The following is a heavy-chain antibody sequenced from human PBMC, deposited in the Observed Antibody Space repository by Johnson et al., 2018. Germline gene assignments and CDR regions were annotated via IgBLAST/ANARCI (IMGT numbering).Heavy chain of an antibody. CDR2: IYESGGT. D-gene: IGHD6-13*01. J-gene: IGHJ3*02. CDR3: ARESFSITAGNDGFDI. Sequence: QVQLQESGPGLVKPSETLSLICTVSGVSLSLHQWNWIRQPPGKGLEWIGVIYESGGTNYNPPLNSRDPISLGASKNQFSLKLSSVTAADTAVYYSARESFSITAGNDGFDIWGPGTMVTVSS. V-gene: IGHV4-59*11. CDR1: GVSLSLHQ.